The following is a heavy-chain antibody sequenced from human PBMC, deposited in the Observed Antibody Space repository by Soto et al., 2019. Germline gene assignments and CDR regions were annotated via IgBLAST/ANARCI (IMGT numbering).Heavy chain of an antibody. J-gene: IGHJ3*02. CDR1: GGTFSSYA. V-gene: IGHV1-69*13. CDR3: ANNEVGVTMIAHGFDAFDI. Sequence: SVKVSCKASGGTFSSYAISWVRQAPGQGLEWMGGIIPIFGTANYAQKFQGRVTITADESTSTAYMELSSLRSEDTAVYYCANNEVGVTMIAHGFDAFDIWGQGTMVTV. CDR2: IIPIFGTA. D-gene: IGHD3-22*01.